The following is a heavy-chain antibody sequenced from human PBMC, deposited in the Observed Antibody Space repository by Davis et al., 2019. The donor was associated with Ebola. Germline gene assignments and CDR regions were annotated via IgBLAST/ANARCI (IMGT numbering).Heavy chain of an antibody. D-gene: IGHD3-3*01. V-gene: IGHV2-70*04. J-gene: IGHJ4*02. CDR3: ARGFWSGYYYFDY. Sequence: SGPTLPHLTQTLTLSCTFSGLSVVTSGVLEDWVRQPPGKALEWLARIDWDDDKYYSTSLKTRLTISKDTSKNQVVLTMTNMEPGDTATYYCARGFWSGYYYFDYWGQGTLVTVSS. CDR2: IDWDDDK. CDR1: GLSVVTSGVL.